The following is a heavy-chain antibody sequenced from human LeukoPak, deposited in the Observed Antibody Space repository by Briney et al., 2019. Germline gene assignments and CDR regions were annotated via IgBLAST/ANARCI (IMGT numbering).Heavy chain of an antibody. CDR3: ARATLRPGVNRYMDV. Sequence: SETLSLTCTVSGYSISSGYYWGWIRQPPGKGLEWIGSIYHSGSTYYNPSLKSRVTISVDTSKNQFSLKLSSVTAADTAVYYCARATLRPGVNRYMDVWGKGTTVTVSS. V-gene: IGHV4-38-2*02. J-gene: IGHJ6*03. CDR1: GYSISSGYY. CDR2: IYHSGST. D-gene: IGHD2-21*01.